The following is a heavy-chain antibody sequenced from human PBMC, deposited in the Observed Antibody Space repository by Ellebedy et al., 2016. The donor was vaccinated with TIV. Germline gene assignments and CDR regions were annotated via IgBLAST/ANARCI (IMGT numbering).Heavy chain of an antibody. CDR3: ARRYCTISRCFAASWASLDM. CDR2: IKQDGRDK. J-gene: IGHJ3*02. Sequence: PGGSLRLSCADSGSTFSSYWMTWVRKPPGKGLEWVANIKQDGRDKYYVDSVRGRFTITRDNAKNSRYLQMHSLTVEDTAVYYCARRYCTISRCFAASWASLDMWGQGTMVTVSS. D-gene: IGHD2-2*01. V-gene: IGHV3-7*01. CDR1: GSTFSSYW.